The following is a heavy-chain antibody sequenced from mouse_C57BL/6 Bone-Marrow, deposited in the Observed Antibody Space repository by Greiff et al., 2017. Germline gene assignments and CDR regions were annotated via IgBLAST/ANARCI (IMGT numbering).Heavy chain of an antibody. Sequence: QVQLQQSGPELVKPGASVKLSCKASGYTFTSYDINWVKQRPGKGLEWIGWIYPRDGSTKYNEKFKGQATLSVDTSSSTAYMELHSLTCEDSAVYFCAREDLLWLRGSFYWGQGTLVTVSA. CDR2: IYPRDGST. V-gene: IGHV1-85*01. CDR3: AREDLLWLRGSFY. J-gene: IGHJ3*01. CDR1: GYTFTSYD. D-gene: IGHD2-2*01.